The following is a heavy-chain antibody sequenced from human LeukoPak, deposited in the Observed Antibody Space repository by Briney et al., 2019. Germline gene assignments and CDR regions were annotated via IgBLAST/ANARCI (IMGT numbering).Heavy chain of an antibody. Sequence: PSVTLSLTCSVSGDSFSRSDSYWDWIRQPPGKGLEWIGTIYYSGRTYYSPSLKSRVTMSVDPSNNQFSLNLRSVTAADTALYYCARRRYYDGSGYLEWGQGTLLSVSS. CDR3: ARRRYYDGSGYLE. D-gene: IGHD3-22*01. CDR2: IYYSGRT. V-gene: IGHV4-39*01. CDR1: GDSFSRSDSY. J-gene: IGHJ1*01.